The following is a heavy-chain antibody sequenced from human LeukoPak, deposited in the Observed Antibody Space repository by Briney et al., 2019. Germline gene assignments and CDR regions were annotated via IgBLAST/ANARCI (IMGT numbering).Heavy chain of an antibody. Sequence: ASVKVSCKASGYTFTSYYMHWVRQAPGQGLEWMGIINPSGGSTSYAQKFQGRVTMTRDTSTSTVYMELSSLRSEDTAVYYCARDPRIMITFRGYFDYWGQGTLVTVSS. CDR2: INPSGGST. CDR3: ARDPRIMITFRGYFDY. D-gene: IGHD3-16*01. V-gene: IGHV1-46*01. CDR1: GYTFTSYY. J-gene: IGHJ4*02.